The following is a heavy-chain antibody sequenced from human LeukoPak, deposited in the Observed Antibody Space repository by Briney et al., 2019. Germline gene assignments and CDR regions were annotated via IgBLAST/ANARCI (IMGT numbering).Heavy chain of an antibody. D-gene: IGHD3-3*01. J-gene: IGHJ4*02. CDR1: GFTFDDYG. CDR2: INWNGGST. Sequence: GGSLRLSCAASGFTFDDYGMSWVRQTPGKGLEWVSGINWNGGSTAYADSVKGRFTISRDNAKTPLYLQMNSLRAEDTALYHCARGRGGTSDYYPLYFDYWGRGTLVSVSS. CDR3: ARGRGGTSDYYPLYFDY. V-gene: IGHV3-20*01.